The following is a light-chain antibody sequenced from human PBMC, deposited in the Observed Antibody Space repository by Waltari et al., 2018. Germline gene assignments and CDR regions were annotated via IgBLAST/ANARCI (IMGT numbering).Light chain of an antibody. CDR1: VLGKKF. CDR2: RDS. V-gene: IGLV3-27*01. J-gene: IGLJ2*01. Sequence: SYELTQPSSVSVSPGQTARITCSGDVLGKKFIRWFQQKPGQAPVLLIFRDSERPSGSPERFSGSRSGTTVTLTISGAQVEEEADYYCFTVDDNSLRLFGGGTKLTVL. CDR3: FTVDDNSLRL.